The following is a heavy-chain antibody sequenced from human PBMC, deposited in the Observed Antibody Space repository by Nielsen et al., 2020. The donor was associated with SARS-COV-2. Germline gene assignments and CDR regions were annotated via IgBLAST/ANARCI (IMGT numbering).Heavy chain of an antibody. J-gene: IGHJ4*02. Sequence: GGSLRLSCAASGFTFSSYAMSWVRQAPGKGLEWVSAISGSGGSTYYADSVKGRFTISRDNSKNTLYLQMNSLRAEDTAVYNCAIVGYGDYGPFDYWGQGTLVTVSS. D-gene: IGHD4-17*01. CDR2: ISGSGGST. CDR1: GFTFSSYA. V-gene: IGHV3-23*01. CDR3: AIVGYGDYGPFDY.